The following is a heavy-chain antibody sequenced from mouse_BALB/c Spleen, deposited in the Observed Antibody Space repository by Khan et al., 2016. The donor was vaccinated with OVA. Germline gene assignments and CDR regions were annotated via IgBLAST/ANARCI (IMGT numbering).Heavy chain of an antibody. CDR2: IYPGNNYT. D-gene: IGHD2-14*01. V-gene: IGHV1S134*01. J-gene: IGHJ2*01. CDR1: GYIFTSSG. Sequence: EVQLQESGAELGRPGSSVKLSCKTSGYIFTSSGIKWVKQRPGQGLEWIGYIYPGNNYTEYNEKFQGKAILTSDTSSSTAYMQLRSLTSEDSAIYVCTTADYWYYLDYWGQGTTLTVSS. CDR3: TTADYWYYLDY.